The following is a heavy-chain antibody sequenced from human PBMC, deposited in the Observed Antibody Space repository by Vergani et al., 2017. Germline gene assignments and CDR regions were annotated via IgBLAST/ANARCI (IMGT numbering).Heavy chain of an antibody. J-gene: IGHJ2*01. V-gene: IGHV3-21*01. CDR1: GFTFSSYS. CDR3: ARDAAHNLYWYFDL. Sequence: EVQLLESGGGLVQPGGSLRLSCAASGFTFSSYSMNWVRQAPGKGLEWVSSISSSSSYIYYADSVKGRFTISRDNAKNSLYLQMNSLRAEDTAVYYCARDAAHNLYWYFDLWGRGTLVTVSS. CDR2: ISSSSSYI.